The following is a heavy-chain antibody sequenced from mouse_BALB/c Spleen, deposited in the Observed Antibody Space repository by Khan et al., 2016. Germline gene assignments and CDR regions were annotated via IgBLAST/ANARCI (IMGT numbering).Heavy chain of an antibody. V-gene: IGHV3-6*02. J-gene: IGHJ3*01. Sequence: EVQLQESGPGLVKPSQSLSLTCSVTGYSITSGYYWNWIRQFPGNKLEWMGYISYDGSNNYNPSLKNRISITRDTSKNQFFLKLNSVTTEDTATYYCAREWLRLGFAYWGQGTLVTVSA. CDR2: ISYDGSN. D-gene: IGHD1-2*01. CDR3: AREWLRLGFAY. CDR1: GYSITSGYY.